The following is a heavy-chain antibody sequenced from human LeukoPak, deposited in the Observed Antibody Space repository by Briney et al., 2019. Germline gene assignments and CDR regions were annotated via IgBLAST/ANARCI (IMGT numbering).Heavy chain of an antibody. CDR1: GFSYNRYA. CDR2: ISSTGATT. Sequence: GGSLRLSCAPSGFSYNRYAMHWVRQAPGKGLEWVSVISSTGATTYYAASVKGRFTISRDNSKSTLYLQMDALRADDTAVYYCARSLNGFYRGLDFWGQGTLVTVSS. J-gene: IGHJ4*02. V-gene: IGHV3-23*01. CDR3: ARSLNGFYRGLDF. D-gene: IGHD3-22*01.